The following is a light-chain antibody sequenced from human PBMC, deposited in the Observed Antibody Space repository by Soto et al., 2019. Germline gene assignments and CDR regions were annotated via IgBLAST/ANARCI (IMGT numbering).Light chain of an antibody. Sequence: SYELTQPPSVSVAPGKTARITCGGNNIGSKSVHWYQQKPGQAPVLVIYYDSDRPSGIPERFSGSNSGNTATLTISRVEAGDEADYYCQVWDSSSDHPRYVFGTATNFTVL. CDR2: YDS. CDR1: NIGSKS. J-gene: IGLJ1*01. CDR3: QVWDSSSDHPRYV. V-gene: IGLV3-21*04.